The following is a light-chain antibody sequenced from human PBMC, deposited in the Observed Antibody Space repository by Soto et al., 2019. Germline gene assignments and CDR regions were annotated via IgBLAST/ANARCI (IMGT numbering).Light chain of an antibody. CDR3: GSKAGSNKHVV. V-gene: IGLV2-8*01. CDR2: EVT. J-gene: IGLJ2*01. Sequence: QAVVTQPPSASGSPGQSVTISCAGSSSDIGASNSVSWYQQHPGKAPKLLISEVTKRPSGVPDRFSGSKSGNTASLTVSGPQADDEADYYCGSKAGSNKHVVFGGGTKLAVL. CDR1: SSDIGASNS.